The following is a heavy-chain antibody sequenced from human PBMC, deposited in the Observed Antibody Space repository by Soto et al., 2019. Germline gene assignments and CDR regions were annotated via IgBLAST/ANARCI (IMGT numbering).Heavy chain of an antibody. CDR1: GDTVSTNRVA. V-gene: IGHV6-1*01. D-gene: IGHD6-19*01. CDR2: TYYRGDWYN. CDR3: ARGGVAVAGRKYGIDV. J-gene: IGHJ6*02. Sequence: SQTLSLTCPISGDTVSTNRVARNRIRQFPSRGLEWLGRTYYRGDWYNDYAVSVNSRITINPDTSKNQFSLQLSSVTPEDTAVYYCARGGVAVAGRKYGIDVWAQRIGVSAS.